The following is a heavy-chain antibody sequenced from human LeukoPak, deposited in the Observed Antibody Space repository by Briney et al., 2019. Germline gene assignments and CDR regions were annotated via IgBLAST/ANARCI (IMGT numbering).Heavy chain of an antibody. V-gene: IGHV3-53*01. CDR1: GFAVSNND. D-gene: IGHD5-12*01. J-gene: IGHJ4*02. Sequence: GGSLRLSCAASGFAVSNNDMSWVRQAPGKGLDWVSTIYSGGSTYYADSVKGRFTISKDNSKNTVYLQMNSLRGEDTAVYYCATGYDGIFDYWGQGTLVTVSS. CDR2: IYSGGST. CDR3: ATGYDGIFDY.